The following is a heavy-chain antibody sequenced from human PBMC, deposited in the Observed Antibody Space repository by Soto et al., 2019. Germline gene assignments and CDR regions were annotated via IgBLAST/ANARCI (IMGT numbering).Heavy chain of an antibody. CDR2: ISYDGTNK. J-gene: IGHJ4*02. Sequence: QVQLVESGGGVVQPGRSLRLSCAASGVTFSSYGMHWVRQAPGKGLEWVAVISYDGTNKYYADSVKGRFTISRDDSKNTLYLQMNSLRPEDTAVYYCAKEKATRGYSFLVDYWGQGTLVIVSS. CDR1: GVTFSSYG. V-gene: IGHV3-30*18. CDR3: AKEKATRGYSFLVDY. D-gene: IGHD5-18*01.